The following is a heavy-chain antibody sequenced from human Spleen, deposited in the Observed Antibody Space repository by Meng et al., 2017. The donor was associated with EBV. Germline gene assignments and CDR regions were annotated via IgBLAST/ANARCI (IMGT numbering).Heavy chain of an antibody. Sequence: QLVRSGSRFKKPWASIEFPCNAVGYTFTNYAMNWVRQAPGQGLEWMGWIKTNTGTPTYAQGFTGRFVFSLDTSVSTADLQISNLKAEDTAVHYCAREHYYGGITFDYWGQGTLVTVSS. CDR1: GYTFTNYA. CDR2: IKTNTGTP. V-gene: IGHV7-4-1*02. CDR3: AREHYYGGITFDY. J-gene: IGHJ4*02. D-gene: IGHD3-10*01.